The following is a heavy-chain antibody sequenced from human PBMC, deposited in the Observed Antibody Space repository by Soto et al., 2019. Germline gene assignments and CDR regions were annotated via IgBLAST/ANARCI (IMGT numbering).Heavy chain of an antibody. CDR2: IWYDGSNK. D-gene: IGHD1-26*01. CDR1: GFTFSSYG. J-gene: IGHJ4*02. CDR3: ASYSTQGRYPYFDY. Sequence: QVQLVESGGGVVQPGRSLRLSCAASGFTFSSYGMHWVRQAPGKGLEWVAVIWYDGSNKYYADSVKGRFTISRDNSKNTLYLQMNSLRAEDTAVYYCASYSTQGRYPYFDYWGQGTLVTVSS. V-gene: IGHV3-33*01.